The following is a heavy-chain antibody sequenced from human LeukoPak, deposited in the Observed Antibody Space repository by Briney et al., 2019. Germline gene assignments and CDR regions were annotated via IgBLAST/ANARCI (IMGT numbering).Heavy chain of an antibody. CDR3: ARDWRTIAAAD. Sequence: SVQVSCKASGGTFSSYAISWVRQAPGQGLEWVGGIIPIFGTADYAQKFQGRVTITADEPTSTAYMELSSLRSEDTAVYYCARDWRTIAAADWGQGTLVTVSS. V-gene: IGHV1-69*13. J-gene: IGHJ4*02. D-gene: IGHD6-13*01. CDR2: IIPIFGTA. CDR1: GGTFSSYA.